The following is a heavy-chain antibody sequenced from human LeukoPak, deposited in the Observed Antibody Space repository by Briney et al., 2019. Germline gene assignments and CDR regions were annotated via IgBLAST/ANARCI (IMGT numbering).Heavy chain of an antibody. CDR2: ISAYNGNT. Sequence: GASVKVSCKAFGYTFTSYGISWVRQAPGQGLEWMGWISAYNGNTNYAQKLQGRVTMTTDTSTSTAYMELRSLRSDDTAVYYCARVQLRYFDWSPSEFDYWGQGTLVTVSS. V-gene: IGHV1-18*01. D-gene: IGHD3-9*01. CDR3: ARVQLRYFDWSPSEFDY. J-gene: IGHJ4*02. CDR1: GYTFTSYG.